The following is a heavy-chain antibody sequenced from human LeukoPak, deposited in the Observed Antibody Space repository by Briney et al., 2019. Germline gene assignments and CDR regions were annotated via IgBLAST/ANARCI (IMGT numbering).Heavy chain of an antibody. Sequence: PEGSLRLSCAASGFTFSSYGMHWVRQAPGKGLEWVAFIRYDGTNKYYADSVKGRFTISRDNSKNTLYLQMNSLRAEDTAVYYCAKDYGDYSYYFDYWGQGTLVTVSS. CDR2: IRYDGTNK. J-gene: IGHJ4*02. CDR3: AKDYGDYSYYFDY. V-gene: IGHV3-30*02. CDR1: GFTFSSYG. D-gene: IGHD4-17*01.